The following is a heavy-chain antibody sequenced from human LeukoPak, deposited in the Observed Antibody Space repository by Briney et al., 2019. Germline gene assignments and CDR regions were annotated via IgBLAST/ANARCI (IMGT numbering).Heavy chain of an antibody. CDR2: INPNSGGT. V-gene: IGHV1-2*02. D-gene: IGHD3-10*01. CDR3: ARRRWGGPWYLDL. Sequence: GASVKVSCKASGYIFINFLIHWVRQAPGQGLEWMGWINPNSGGTNSAQKFQGRVTMTGDTSFSTAYMELNRLTSDDTALYYCARRRWGGPWYLDLWGRATLVTVSS. CDR1: GYIFINFL. J-gene: IGHJ2*01.